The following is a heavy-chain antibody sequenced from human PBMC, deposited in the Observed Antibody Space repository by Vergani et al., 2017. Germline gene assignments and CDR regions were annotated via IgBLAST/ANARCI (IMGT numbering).Heavy chain of an antibody. J-gene: IGHJ6*03. Sequence: VQLVESGGGLVKPGGSLRLSCAASGFTFSSYSMNWVRQAPGKGLEWVSSISSSSSYIYYADSVKGRFTISRDNAKNSLYLQMNSLRAEDTAVYYCARGIGDTNWEKYYYYYMDVWGKGTTVTVSS. CDR2: ISSSSSYI. CDR3: ARGIGDTNWEKYYYYYMDV. V-gene: IGHV3-21*01. CDR1: GFTFSSYS. D-gene: IGHD7-27*01.